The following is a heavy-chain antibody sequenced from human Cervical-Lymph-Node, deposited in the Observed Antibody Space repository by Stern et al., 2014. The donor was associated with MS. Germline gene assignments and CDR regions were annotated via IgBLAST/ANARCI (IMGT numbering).Heavy chain of an antibody. D-gene: IGHD3-22*01. CDR3: AKADDYYDSSGYLYWYFDL. CDR1: GFTFDDYA. J-gene: IGHJ2*01. Sequence: VQLVESGGGLVQPGRSLRLSCAASGFTFDDYAMHWVRQAPGKGLEWVSGISWNSGSIDYADSVKGRFTISRDNAKNSLYLQMNSLRAEDTALYYCAKADDYYDSSGYLYWYFDLWGRGTLVTVSS. V-gene: IGHV3-9*01. CDR2: ISWNSGSI.